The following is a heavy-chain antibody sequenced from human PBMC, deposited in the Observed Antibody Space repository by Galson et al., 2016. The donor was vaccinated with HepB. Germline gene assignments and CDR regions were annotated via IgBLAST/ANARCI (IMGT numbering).Heavy chain of an antibody. V-gene: IGHV1-69*05. CDR3: ARDAGDYPYY. CDR1: GGTFSSYT. CDR2: SIPGFTTA. J-gene: IGHJ4*02. D-gene: IGHD4-17*01. Sequence: SVKVSCKASGGTFSSYTTSWVRQAPGQGLEWMGGSIPGFTTANYAQKFQGRVTLTRDTSTSTFYMQMSSLRSEDTALYYCARDAGDYPYYWGQGTLVTVSS.